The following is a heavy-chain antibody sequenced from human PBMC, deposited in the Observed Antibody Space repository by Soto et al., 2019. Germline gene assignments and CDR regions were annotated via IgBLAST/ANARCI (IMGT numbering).Heavy chain of an antibody. Sequence: EVQLVESGGGLVKPGGSLRLSCAASGFTFSTYSMNWVRQAPGKGLEWVSSISSSSSYIYYADSVKGRFTISRDNAXNXLXXQMNRLRAEDTAVYYCARYDSSGYYWPYYYYGMDVWGQGTTVTVSS. CDR2: ISSSSSYI. D-gene: IGHD3-22*01. CDR1: GFTFSTYS. J-gene: IGHJ6*02. CDR3: ARYDSSGYYWPYYYYGMDV. V-gene: IGHV3-21*01.